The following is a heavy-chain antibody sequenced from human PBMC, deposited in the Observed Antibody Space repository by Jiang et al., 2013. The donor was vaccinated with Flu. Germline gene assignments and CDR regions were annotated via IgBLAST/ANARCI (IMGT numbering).Heavy chain of an antibody. CDR1: GYTFTSYP. V-gene: IGHV1-3*01. CDR2: IIPGSVKT. CDR3: ARAYDTSGLGNY. J-gene: IGHJ4*02. Sequence: GAEVKKPGASVKVSCRTSGYTFTSYPMQWVRQAPGQRLEWMGWIIPGSVKTRYSENFQGRVSITTDTSASTAYMELSSLRSEDTAVYYCARAYDTSGLGNYWGQGTLVTVSS. D-gene: IGHD3-22*01.